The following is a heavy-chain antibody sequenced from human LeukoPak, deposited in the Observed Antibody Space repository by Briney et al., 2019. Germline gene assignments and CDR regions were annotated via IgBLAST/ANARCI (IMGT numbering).Heavy chain of an antibody. Sequence: PGGSLRLSCAASGSTFSSYWMHWVRQAPGKGLVWVSTISGSGGSTYYADSVKGRFTISRDNSKRSLYLQMNSLRAEDTAVYYCANRVGGVTRGAPWGQGTLVTVSS. CDR1: GSTFSSYW. CDR2: ISGSGGST. D-gene: IGHD4-17*01. V-gene: IGHV3-23*01. J-gene: IGHJ5*02. CDR3: ANRVGGVTRGAP.